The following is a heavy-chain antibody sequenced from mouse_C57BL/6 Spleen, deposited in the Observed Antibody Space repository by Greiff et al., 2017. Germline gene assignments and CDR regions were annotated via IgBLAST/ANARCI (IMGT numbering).Heavy chain of an antibody. CDR2: IYPGSGST. V-gene: IGHV1-55*01. D-gene: IGHD2-1*01. J-gene: IGHJ3*01. CDR1: GYTFTSYW. Sequence: QVQLQQPGAELVKPGASVKMSCKASGYTFTSYWITWVKQRPGQGLEWIGDIYPGSGSTNYNEKFKSKATLTVDTSSSTAYMQLSSLTSEDSAVYYCARSGGNYPPGFAYWGQGTLVTVSA. CDR3: ARSGGNYPPGFAY.